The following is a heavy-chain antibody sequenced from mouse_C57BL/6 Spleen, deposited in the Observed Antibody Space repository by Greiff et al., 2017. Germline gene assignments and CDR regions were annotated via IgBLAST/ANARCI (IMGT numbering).Heavy chain of an antibody. CDR2: IHPNSGST. CDR3: ARGIYYYGSRGHFDY. D-gene: IGHD1-1*01. V-gene: IGHV1-64*01. Sequence: QVQLQQPGAELVKPGASVKLSCKASGYTFTSYWMHWVKQRPGQGLEWIGMIHPNSGSTNYNEKFKSKATLTVDKSSSTAYMQLSSLTSEDSAVYYCARGIYYYGSRGHFDYWGQGTTLTVSS. CDR1: GYTFTSYW. J-gene: IGHJ2*01.